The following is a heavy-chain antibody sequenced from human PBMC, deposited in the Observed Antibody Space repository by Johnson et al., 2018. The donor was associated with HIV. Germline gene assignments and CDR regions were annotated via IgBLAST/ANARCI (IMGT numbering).Heavy chain of an antibody. V-gene: IGHV3-23*04. J-gene: IGHJ3*02. D-gene: IGHD2-15*01. CDR1: GFTFSSYG. CDR3: ATPQEGYSAFDI. Sequence: VQLVEFGGGVVQPGGSLRLSCAASGFTFSSYGMSWVRQAPGKGLEWVSGITGTGGSTYYADSVKGRFTISRDNSKNTLYRQMNSLRAEDTAGYYCATPQEGYSAFDIWGQGTMVTVSS. CDR2: ITGTGGST.